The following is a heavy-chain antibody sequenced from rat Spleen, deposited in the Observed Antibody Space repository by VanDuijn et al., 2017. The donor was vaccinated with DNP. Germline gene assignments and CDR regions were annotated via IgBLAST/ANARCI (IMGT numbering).Heavy chain of an antibody. D-gene: IGHD1-4*01. CDR1: GFNFNDDW. V-gene: IGHV4-2*01. Sequence: EVKLVESGGGLVQPGRSLKLSCAASGFNFNDDWMGWVRQAPGKGLEWIGEINKDSRIIKYSPSLKDKVTISRDNAQNTLYLQMSKLGSEDTAIYYCARRAGGYFDYWGQGVMVTVSS. CDR3: ARRAGGYFDY. CDR2: INKDSRII. J-gene: IGHJ2*01.